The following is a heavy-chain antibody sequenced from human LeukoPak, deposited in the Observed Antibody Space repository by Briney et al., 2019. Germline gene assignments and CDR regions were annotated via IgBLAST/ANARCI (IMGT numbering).Heavy chain of an antibody. Sequence: SETLSLTCTVSGGSISSYYWTWIRQPPGEGLEYIGFIYYSGSTKYNPSLKRRVTMSLDTSKNQFSLKLTSVTAADTAVYYCARHIAARLASGYYYYMDVWGKGTTVTVSS. V-gene: IGHV4-59*01. CDR1: GGSISSYY. D-gene: IGHD6-6*01. CDR2: IYYSGST. J-gene: IGHJ6*03. CDR3: ARHIAARLASGYYYYMDV.